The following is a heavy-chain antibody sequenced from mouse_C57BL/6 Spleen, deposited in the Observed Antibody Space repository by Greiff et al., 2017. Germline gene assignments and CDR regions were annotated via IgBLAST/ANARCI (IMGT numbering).Heavy chain of an antibody. CDR3: ARSRDGNYDYYAMDY. V-gene: IGHV1-54*01. D-gene: IGHD2-1*01. Sequence: VQLQQSGAELVRPGTSVKVSCKASGYAFTNYLIEWVKQRPGQGLEWIGVINPGSGGTNYNEKFKGKATLTADKSSSTAYMQLSSLTSEDSAVYFCARSRDGNYDYYAMDYRGQGTSVTVSS. CDR1: GYAFTNYL. CDR2: INPGSGGT. J-gene: IGHJ4*01.